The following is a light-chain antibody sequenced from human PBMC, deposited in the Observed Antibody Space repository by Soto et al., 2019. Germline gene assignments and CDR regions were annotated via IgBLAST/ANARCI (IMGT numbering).Light chain of an antibody. CDR3: QQYYSFPLT. CDR2: AAS. CDR1: QGISSY. J-gene: IGKJ4*01. Sequence: AIRMTQSPSSLSASTGDRVTITCRASQGISSYLAWYQQKPGKAPELLIYAASTLQSGVPSRFSGSGSGTDFTLTISCLQSEGFATYYCQQYYSFPLTFGGGTKVDIK. V-gene: IGKV1-8*01.